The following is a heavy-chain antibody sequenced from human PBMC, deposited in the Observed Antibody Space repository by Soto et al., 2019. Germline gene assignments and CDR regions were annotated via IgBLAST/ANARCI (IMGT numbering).Heavy chain of an antibody. Sequence: QVQLVESGGVVVQPGRSLRLSCAASGFTFSSYGMHWVRQAPGKGLEWVAVIYYDGSNKYYADSGKGRFTISRDNSKNTLYLQMHSLRAEDTYVYYCARDYSSISYGFDSWGQGTLVTVSS. V-gene: IGHV3-33*01. CDR2: IYYDGSNK. CDR1: GFTFSSYG. J-gene: IGHJ4*02. D-gene: IGHD6-13*01. CDR3: ARDYSSISYGFDS.